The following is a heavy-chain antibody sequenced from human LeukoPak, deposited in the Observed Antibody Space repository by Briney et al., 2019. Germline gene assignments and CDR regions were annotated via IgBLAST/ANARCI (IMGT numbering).Heavy chain of an antibody. CDR3: ASSSSRDHDAFDI. D-gene: IGHD6-6*01. CDR2: INPSGGST. CDR1: GYTFTSYY. Sequence: ASVKVSCKASGYTFTSYYMHWVRQAPGQGLEWMGIINPSGGSTSYAQKFQGRVTMTRDTSTSTVYMELSSLRSEDTAVYYCASSSSRDHDAFDIWGQGTMVTVSS. J-gene: IGHJ3*02. V-gene: IGHV1-46*01.